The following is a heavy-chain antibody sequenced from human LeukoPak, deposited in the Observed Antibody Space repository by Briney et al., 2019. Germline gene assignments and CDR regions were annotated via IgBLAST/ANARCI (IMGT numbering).Heavy chain of an antibody. D-gene: IGHD3/OR15-3a*01. CDR2: ISGNDGDT. V-gene: IGHV1-18*01. J-gene: IGHJ4*02. Sequence: GASVKVSCKASGYPFTTYGLSWGRQAPGQGLEWMGQISGNDGDTTYAQKFQGRVTITTDTGTTTAHMELTSLTSDDTAVYYCARDVPDFWTGFDHWGQGTLVNVSP. CDR1: GYPFTTYG. CDR3: ARDVPDFWTGFDH.